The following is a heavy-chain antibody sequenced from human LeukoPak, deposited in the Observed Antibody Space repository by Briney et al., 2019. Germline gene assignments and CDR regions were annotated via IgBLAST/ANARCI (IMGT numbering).Heavy chain of an antibody. CDR2: IFYSGST. CDR1: GGSISSYY. Sequence: PSETLSLTCTVSGGSISSYYWSWVRQPPGKGLEWIGYIFYSGSTNSNPSLKSRLTISVDTSKNQFSLKLSSVTAADTAVYYCARGGLMVHAHDAFDIWGQGTMVTVSS. V-gene: IGHV4-59*08. J-gene: IGHJ3*02. CDR3: ARGGLMVHAHDAFDI. D-gene: IGHD2-8*01.